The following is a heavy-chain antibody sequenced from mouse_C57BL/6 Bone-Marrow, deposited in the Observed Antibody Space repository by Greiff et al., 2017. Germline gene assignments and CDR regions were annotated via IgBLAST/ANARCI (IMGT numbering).Heavy chain of an antibody. CDR1: GYTFTDYE. V-gene: IGHV1-15*01. Sequence: LQESGAELVRPGASVTLSCKASGYTFTDYEMHWVKQTPVHGLEWIGAIDPETGGTAYNQKFKGKAILTAEKSSSTAYMELHSLTSEDSAVYYSTRGGQLRPFAYWGQGTLGTVSA. J-gene: IGHJ3*01. CDR3: TRGGQLRPFAY. CDR2: IDPETGGT. D-gene: IGHD3-2*02.